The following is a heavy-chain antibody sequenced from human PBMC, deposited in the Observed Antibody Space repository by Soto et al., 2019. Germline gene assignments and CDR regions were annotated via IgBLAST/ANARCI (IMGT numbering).Heavy chain of an antibody. CDR1: GVTFKDYG. J-gene: IGHJ4*02. CDR3: ARDLFFGYDSSETGNFDY. D-gene: IGHD3-22*01. V-gene: IGHV3-30*03. Sequence: PGGSLRLSCGAPGVTFKDYGMHWVRQAPGKGLEWVAVISYDGSNKYYADSVKGRFTISRDNSKNTLYLQMNSLRAEDTAVYYCARDLFFGYDSSETGNFDYWGQGTLVTVSS. CDR2: ISYDGSNK.